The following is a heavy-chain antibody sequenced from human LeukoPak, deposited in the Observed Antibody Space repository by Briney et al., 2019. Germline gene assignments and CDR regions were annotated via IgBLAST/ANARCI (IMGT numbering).Heavy chain of an antibody. CDR2: ISSNGGST. CDR1: GFTFSNYA. Sequence: GGSLRLSCAASGFTFSNYAMHWVRQAPGKGLEYVSAISSNGGSTYYANSVKGRFTISRDNSKNTLYLQMNSLRAEDTAVYYCAKRALLGFGELYYFDYWGQGTLVTVSS. D-gene: IGHD3-10*01. CDR3: AKRALLGFGELYYFDY. J-gene: IGHJ4*02. V-gene: IGHV3-64*01.